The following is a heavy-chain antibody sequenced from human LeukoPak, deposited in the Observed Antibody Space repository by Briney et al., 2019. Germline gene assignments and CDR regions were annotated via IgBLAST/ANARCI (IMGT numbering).Heavy chain of an antibody. D-gene: IGHD4-17*01. V-gene: IGHV3-11*06. J-gene: IGHJ4*02. CDR3: AATTVTPRGALYDY. CDR1: GFTFSDYY. CDR2: ISSSGSDI. Sequence: GGSLRLSCAASGFTFSDYYMSWIRQAPGKGLEWVSHISSSGSDINYADSVKGRFTISRDNSKNTLYLQMNSLRAEDTAVYYCAATTVTPRGALYDYWGQGTLVTVSS.